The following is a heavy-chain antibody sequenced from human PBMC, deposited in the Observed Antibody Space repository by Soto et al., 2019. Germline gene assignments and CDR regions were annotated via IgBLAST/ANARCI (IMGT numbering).Heavy chain of an antibody. Sequence: QVQLQQWGAGLLKPSETLSLTCAVYGGSFSGYYWRWIRQPPGKGLEWLGEINHSGSTNYNPTLKSRVTVSVDTTKNQFSLKLSSVTAADTAVYYCARRTPPRGRGNLVADYDDAFAIWGHGTMVTVSS. CDR1: GGSFSGYY. CDR3: ARRTPPRGRGNLVADYDDAFAI. D-gene: IGHD3-16*01. J-gene: IGHJ3*02. CDR2: INHSGST. V-gene: IGHV4-34*01.